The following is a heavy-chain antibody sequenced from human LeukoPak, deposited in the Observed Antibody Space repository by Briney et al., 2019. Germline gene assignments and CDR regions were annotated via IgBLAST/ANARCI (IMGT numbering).Heavy chain of an antibody. CDR2: IYYSGST. Sequence: PSETLSLTCTVSGGSISSSSYYWGWIRQPPGKGLEWIGSIYYSGSTYYNPSLKSRVTISVDTSKNQLSLKLSSVTAADTAVYYCASDRYDFWSGYYRLGYWGQGTLVTVSS. J-gene: IGHJ4*02. D-gene: IGHD3-3*01. CDR1: GGSISSSSYY. CDR3: ASDRYDFWSGYYRLGY. V-gene: IGHV4-39*07.